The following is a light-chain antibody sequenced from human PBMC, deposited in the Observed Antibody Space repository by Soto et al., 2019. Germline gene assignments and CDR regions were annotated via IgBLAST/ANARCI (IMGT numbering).Light chain of an antibody. J-gene: IGLJ1*01. CDR3: QSYDSSLSGYV. CDR1: SSNIGAGYD. Sequence: SVLTQPPSVSGAPGQRVTLSCTGSSSNIGAGYDVHWYQQLPGTAPKLLIYGNSNRPSGVPDRFSGSKSGTSASLAITGLQAEDEADYYCQSYDSSLSGYVFGTGTKVTVL. CDR2: GNS. V-gene: IGLV1-40*01.